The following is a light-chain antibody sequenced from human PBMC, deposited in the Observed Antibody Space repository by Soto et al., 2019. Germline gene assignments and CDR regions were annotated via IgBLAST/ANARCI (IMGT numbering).Light chain of an antibody. Sequence: DIQMTQSPSSLSAAVGDRVTITCRASQGISTYLAWYQQKPGKVPKLLIYAASTLQSGVPSRFSGSGSGTDFTLTISSLQPEDAATYYCQKYNSVPLTFGGGTKVEIK. V-gene: IGKV1-27*01. CDR1: QGISTY. CDR3: QKYNSVPLT. CDR2: AAS. J-gene: IGKJ4*01.